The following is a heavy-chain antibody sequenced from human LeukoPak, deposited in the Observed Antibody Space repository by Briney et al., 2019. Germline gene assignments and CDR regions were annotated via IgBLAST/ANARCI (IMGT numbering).Heavy chain of an antibody. CDR3: ATYRQVLLPFES. D-gene: IGHD2-8*02. Sequence: GGSLRLSCAASGFTFSTFAMVWVRQPPGKGLEWVSSIFPSGGEIHYADSVRGRFTISRDNSKSTLSLQMNSLRAEDTAIYYCATYRQVLLPFESWGQGTLVTVSP. CDR2: IFPSGGEI. CDR1: GFTFSTFA. J-gene: IGHJ4*02. V-gene: IGHV3-23*01.